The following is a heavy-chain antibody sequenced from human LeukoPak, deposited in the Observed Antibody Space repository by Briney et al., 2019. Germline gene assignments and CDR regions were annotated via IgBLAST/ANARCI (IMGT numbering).Heavy chain of an antibody. CDR3: ATDSGWLQEPTYYFDY. D-gene: IGHD6-19*01. CDR2: ISYDGSNK. CDR1: GFTFRNYV. Sequence: GGSLGLSCAASGFTFRNYVIHWVRQAPGKGLEWVAVISYDGSNKYYADSVKGRFTISRDNSKNTLYLQMNSLRAEDTAVYYCATDSGWLQEPTYYFDYWGQGTLVTVSS. V-gene: IGHV3-30*03. J-gene: IGHJ4*02.